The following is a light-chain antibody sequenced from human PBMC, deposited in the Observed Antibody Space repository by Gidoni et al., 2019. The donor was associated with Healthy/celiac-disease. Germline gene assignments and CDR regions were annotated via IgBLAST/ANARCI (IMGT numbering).Light chain of an antibody. CDR3: QQYGSSPSWT. CDR1: QSVSSSY. V-gene: IGKV3-20*01. J-gene: IGKJ1*01. Sequence: DTVLTLSPCTLSLYPGERATLSCRAIQSVSSSYLAWYQQKPGQAPRILIYGGSSRATGIPDRLSSSGSGTDFTITISRLEHEDYAVYYCQQYGSSPSWTFGQGTKVEIK. CDR2: GGS.